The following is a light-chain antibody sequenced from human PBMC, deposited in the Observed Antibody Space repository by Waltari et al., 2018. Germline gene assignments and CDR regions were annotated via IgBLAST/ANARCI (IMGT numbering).Light chain of an antibody. Sequence: DIQMTQSPSSLSASVGDTVTITCRASQGISSYLNWFQHKPGKAPKLLIYAATTLQSGVPSRFSGSGSGTEFTLTISSLQPEDFAAYYCLQHNSYPWTFGQGTKVETK. J-gene: IGKJ1*01. CDR3: LQHNSYPWT. V-gene: IGKV1-17*01. CDR1: QGISSY. CDR2: AAT.